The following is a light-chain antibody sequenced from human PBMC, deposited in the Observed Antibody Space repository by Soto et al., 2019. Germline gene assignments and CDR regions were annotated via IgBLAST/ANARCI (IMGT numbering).Light chain of an antibody. CDR3: QQYYSTPLT. J-gene: IGKJ2*01. V-gene: IGKV4-1*01. CDR2: WAS. CDR1: QSLLYISNNRNY. Sequence: DIVTTQSPDSLAVSLGERATINCKSSQSLLYISNNRNYLAWYQQKPGQPPKMLIYWASTRESGVPDRFSGSGSDTDFTLTISSLQAEDVAVYYCQQYYSTPLTFGQGTKLEIK.